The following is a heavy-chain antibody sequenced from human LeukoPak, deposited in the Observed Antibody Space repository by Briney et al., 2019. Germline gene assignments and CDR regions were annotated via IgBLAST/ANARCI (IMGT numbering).Heavy chain of an antibody. Sequence: PSETLSLTCAVYGGSFSGYYWSWIRQPPGKGLEWIGEINHSGSTNYNPSLKSRVTISVDTSKNQFSLQLSSVTAVDTAVYYCARGSGSYTGDYWGQGTLVTVSS. CDR3: ARGSGSYTGDY. J-gene: IGHJ4*02. CDR2: INHSGST. CDR1: GGSFSGYY. D-gene: IGHD1-26*01. V-gene: IGHV4-34*01.